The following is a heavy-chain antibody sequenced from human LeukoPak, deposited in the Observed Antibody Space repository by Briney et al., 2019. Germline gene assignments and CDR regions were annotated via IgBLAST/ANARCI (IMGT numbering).Heavy chain of an antibody. CDR2: ISGSGGST. CDR1: GFTFSSYA. CDR3: AKGHFPHDYGDYGQVDS. D-gene: IGHD4-17*01. J-gene: IGHJ4*02. Sequence: GGSLRLSCAASGFTFSSYAMSWVRQAPGKGLEWVSAISGSGGSTYYADSVKGRFTISRDNSQKTLYLQMNSLRSEDTAVYYCAKGHFPHDYGDYGQVDSWGQGTLVTVSS. V-gene: IGHV3-23*01.